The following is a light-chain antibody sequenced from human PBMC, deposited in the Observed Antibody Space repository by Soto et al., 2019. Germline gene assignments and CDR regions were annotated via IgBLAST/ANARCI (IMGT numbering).Light chain of an antibody. Sequence: DIQMTQSPSSVSASAGDTVTITCRASHNLNSWLAWYQQKPGKAPKVLISATSNVQSGVPSRFSGSGSGSEFTLTIRSLQPEDFATYFCQQANSFPHSFGGGTNVEIK. CDR2: ATS. J-gene: IGKJ4*01. CDR1: HNLNSW. CDR3: QQANSFPHS. V-gene: IGKV1-12*01.